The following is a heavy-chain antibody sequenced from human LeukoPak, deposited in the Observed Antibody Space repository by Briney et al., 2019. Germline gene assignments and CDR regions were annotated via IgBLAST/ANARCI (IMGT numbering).Heavy chain of an antibody. CDR1: GGSISSYY. V-gene: IGHV4-59*04. CDR3: VLRYEDRTAFDI. D-gene: IGHD2-15*01. Sequence: SETLSLTCTVSGGSISSYYWSWIRQPPGKGLEWIGSIYHSGSTYYNPSLKSRVTISVDTSKNQFSLKLSSVTAADTAVYYCVLRYEDRTAFDIWGQGTMVTVSS. J-gene: IGHJ3*02. CDR2: IYHSGST.